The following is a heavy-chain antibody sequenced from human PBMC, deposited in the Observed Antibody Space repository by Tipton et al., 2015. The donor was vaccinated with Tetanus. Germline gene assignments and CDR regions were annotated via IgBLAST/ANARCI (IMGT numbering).Heavy chain of an antibody. J-gene: IGHJ4*01. CDR2: VWYDGARK. CDR3: ARERFVQCFGPLDC. D-gene: IGHD2-8*01. Sequence: SLRLSCAASGFTFSTHGMHWVLQAPGKGLEWVALVWYDGARKYYTESVEGRFTISRDNSKNTLYLQMESLRGEDTATYFCARERFVQCFGPLDCRGQGSLVTVSS. CDR1: GFTFSTHG. V-gene: IGHV3-33*01.